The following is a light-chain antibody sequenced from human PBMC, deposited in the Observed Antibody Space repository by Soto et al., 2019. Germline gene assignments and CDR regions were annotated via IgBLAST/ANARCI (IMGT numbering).Light chain of an antibody. Sequence: QSALTQPASVSGSPGQSITISCTGTSSDVGNYNLVSWYQQHPGKAPKLMIYEVSKRPSGVSNRFSGSKSGNTASLTISGLQAEDEADHYCCAYAGSFYVFGTGTKVTVL. CDR2: EVS. J-gene: IGLJ1*01. V-gene: IGLV2-23*02. CDR3: CAYAGSFYV. CDR1: SSDVGNYNL.